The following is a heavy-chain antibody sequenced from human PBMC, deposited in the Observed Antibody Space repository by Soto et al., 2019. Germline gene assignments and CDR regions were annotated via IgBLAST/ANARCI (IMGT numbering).Heavy chain of an antibody. CDR2: IGAYNGNT. V-gene: IGHV1-18*01. J-gene: IGHJ6*02. D-gene: IGHD2-2*01. CDR3: ARDLSSTSCYSCYYGMDV. CDR1: GYTFTSYG. Sequence: ASVKVSCKASGYTFTSYGISWVRQAPGQGLEWMGWIGAYNGNTNYAQKLQGRVTMTTDTSTSTAYMELKSLRSDDTAVYYCARDLSSTSCYSCYYGMDVWGQGNTV.